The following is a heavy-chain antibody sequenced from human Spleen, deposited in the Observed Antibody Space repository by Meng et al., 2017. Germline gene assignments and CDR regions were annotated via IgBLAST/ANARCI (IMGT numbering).Heavy chain of an antibody. CDR3: ARGTYTYYYDSSGYLPGY. V-gene: IGHV3-48*03. J-gene: IGHJ4*02. CDR2: ISGSDSVT. Sequence: GESLKISCAASGFTFSSYEMSWVRQAPGKGLEWVSYISGSDSVTYYADSVKGRFTISRDNAQNSLYLQMNSLRGEDTAVYYCARGTYTYYYDSSGYLPGYWGQGTLVTVSS. D-gene: IGHD3-22*01. CDR1: GFTFSSYE.